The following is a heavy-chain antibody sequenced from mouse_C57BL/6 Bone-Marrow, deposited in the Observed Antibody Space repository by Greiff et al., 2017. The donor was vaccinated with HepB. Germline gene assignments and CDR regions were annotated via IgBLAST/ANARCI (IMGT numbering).Heavy chain of an antibody. V-gene: IGHV1-72*01. J-gene: IGHJ2*01. CDR1: GYTFTSYW. CDR3: ARLSPYYYGSHYFDD. Sequence: QVQLQQPGAELVKPGASVKLSCKASGYTFTSYWMHWVKQRPGRGLEWIGRIEPNSGGTKYNEKFKSKATLTVDKSSSTAYVQLSSLTSEDSAVYYCARLSPYYYGSHYFDDWGQGTTLTVSS. CDR2: IEPNSGGT. D-gene: IGHD1-1*01.